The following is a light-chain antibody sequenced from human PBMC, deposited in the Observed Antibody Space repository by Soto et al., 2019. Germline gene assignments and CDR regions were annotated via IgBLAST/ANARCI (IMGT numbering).Light chain of an antibody. Sequence: DIQMTQSPSSLSASVGDRVTITCQASQDISNYLNWYQQKPGRAPKLLIYDASNLEIGVPSRFSGSGSGTDFTFTISSLQPEDIATYYCQHYDNLPLTFGGGTKGDIK. CDR3: QHYDNLPLT. J-gene: IGKJ4*01. V-gene: IGKV1-33*01. CDR2: DAS. CDR1: QDISNY.